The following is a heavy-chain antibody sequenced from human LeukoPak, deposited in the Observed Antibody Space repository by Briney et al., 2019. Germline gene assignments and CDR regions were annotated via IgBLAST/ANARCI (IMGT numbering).Heavy chain of an antibody. J-gene: IGHJ4*02. V-gene: IGHV3-15*01. CDR1: GFSFGNAW. D-gene: IGHD3-10*01. CDR3: TTASQYYYGSGSYTRIGY. Sequence: GGSLRLSCAASGFSFGNAWMTWVRQAPGKGLEWVGRITSKTDGGTTDYAAPVKGRFTISRDDSTNTLYLQMNSLKTEDTAVYYCTTASQYYYGSGSYTRIGYWGQGTLVTVSS. CDR2: ITSKTDGGTT.